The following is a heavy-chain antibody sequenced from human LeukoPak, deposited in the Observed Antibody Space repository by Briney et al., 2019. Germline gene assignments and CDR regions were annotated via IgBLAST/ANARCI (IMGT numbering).Heavy chain of an antibody. Sequence: PGGSPRLSCAASGFTFSSYAMSWVRQAPGKGLEWVSAISGSGGSTYYADSVKGRFTISRDNSKNTLYLQMNSLRAEDTAVYYCARVSGLGMNEYYQHWGQGTLVTVAS. V-gene: IGHV3-23*01. D-gene: IGHD3-10*01. CDR3: ARVSGLGMNEYYQH. CDR1: GFTFSSYA. J-gene: IGHJ1*01. CDR2: ISGSGGST.